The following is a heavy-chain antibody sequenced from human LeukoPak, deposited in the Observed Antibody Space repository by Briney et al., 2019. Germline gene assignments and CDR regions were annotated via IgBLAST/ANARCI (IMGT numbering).Heavy chain of an antibody. J-gene: IGHJ5*02. Sequence: GGSLRLSCAASGFTFSDYYMSWIRQAPGKGLEWVSYISSSSSYTNYADSVKGRFTISRDNAKNSLYLQMNSLRAEDTAVYYCARDEGRYFDWYPEGWFDPWGQGTLVTVSS. D-gene: IGHD3-9*01. CDR3: ARDEGRYFDWYPEGWFDP. V-gene: IGHV3-11*06. CDR1: GFTFSDYY. CDR2: ISSSSSYT.